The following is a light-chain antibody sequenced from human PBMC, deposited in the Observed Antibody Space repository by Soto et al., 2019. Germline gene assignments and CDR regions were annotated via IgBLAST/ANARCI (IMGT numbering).Light chain of an antibody. CDR2: GAS. CDR3: HQYNNWPQT. CDR1: QSVSSN. V-gene: IGKV3-15*01. J-gene: IGKJ1*01. Sequence: ETVMTQSPATLSLSPGERATLPCRTSQSVSSNLAWYQQKPGQAPRLLIYGASTRATGIPARFGGSGSGTEFTLTISSLQSEDFAVYYCHQYNNWPQTFGQGTKVDIK.